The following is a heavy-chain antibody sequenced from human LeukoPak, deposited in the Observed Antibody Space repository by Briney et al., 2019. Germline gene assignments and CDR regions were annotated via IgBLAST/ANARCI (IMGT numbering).Heavy chain of an antibody. J-gene: IGHJ4*02. Sequence: GGSLRLSCAATGFTFSSHGMNWVRQAPGKGLEWVSGISPNGVITYYADSVKGRFTISRDNSKGTVYLQMNSLRPEDTAVYYCAKDDAWLQYGNWGRGTLVTVSS. CDR2: ISPNGVIT. D-gene: IGHD5-24*01. V-gene: IGHV3-23*01. CDR3: AKDDAWLQYGN. CDR1: GFTFSSHG.